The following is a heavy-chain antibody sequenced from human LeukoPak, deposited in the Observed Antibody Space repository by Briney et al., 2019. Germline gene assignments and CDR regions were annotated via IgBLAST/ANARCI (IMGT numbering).Heavy chain of an antibody. CDR2: ISDSGGRI. CDR1: GFSFSRFA. J-gene: IGHJ4*02. CDR3: AKKTWDSSAWYFFDY. Sequence: GGSLRLSCAASGFSFSRFAMSWVRQAPGKGLEWVSAISDSGGRINYADSVKGRFTISRDNTKNTLYLQMNSLRAEDTAVYYCAKKTWDSSAWYFFDYWGQGTLVTVSS. D-gene: IGHD3-22*01. V-gene: IGHV3-23*01.